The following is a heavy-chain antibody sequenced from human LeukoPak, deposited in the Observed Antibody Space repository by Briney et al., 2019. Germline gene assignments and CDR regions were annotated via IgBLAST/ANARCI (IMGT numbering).Heavy chain of an antibody. CDR2: IYYSGST. CDR1: GASISGYY. CDR3: ARGVVTADHFDY. D-gene: IGHD2-21*02. V-gene: IGHV4-59*01. J-gene: IGHJ4*02. Sequence: SETLSLTCTVSGASISGYYWTWVRQPPGQGLEWIGYIYYSGSTNYNPSLKSRVTISVDTSETQFSLKLSSVTAADTAVYYCARGVVTADHFDYWGQGTLVTVSS.